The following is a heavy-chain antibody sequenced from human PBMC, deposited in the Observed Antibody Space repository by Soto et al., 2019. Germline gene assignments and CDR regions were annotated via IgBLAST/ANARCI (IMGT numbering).Heavy chain of an antibody. CDR1: GFSFSDYS. J-gene: IGHJ5*02. CDR3: VRDDSFRDSSAP. D-gene: IGHD3-22*01. Sequence: GGSLRLSCTASGFSFSDYSMSWIRQVPGKGLECISYIRRGDDNIKYADSVKGRFTISRDDSRKTLYLEMNTLRVDDTGVYYCVRDDSFRDSSAPWGQGTLVTVSS. CDR2: IRRGDDNI. V-gene: IGHV3-11*01.